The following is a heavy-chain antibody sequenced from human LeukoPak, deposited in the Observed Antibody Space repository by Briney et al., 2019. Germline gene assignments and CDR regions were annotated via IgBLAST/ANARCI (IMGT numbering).Heavy chain of an antibody. J-gene: IGHJ4*02. CDR3: TRNTIFGVVIEKYYFDY. D-gene: IGHD3-3*01. V-gene: IGHV3-49*04. Sequence: PGGSLRLSCAASGFTFSSYEMNWVRQAPGKGLEWVGFIRSKAYGGTTEYAASVKGRFTISRDDSKSIAYLQMNSLKTEDTAVYYCTRNTIFGVVIEKYYFDYWGQGTLVTVSS. CDR1: GFTFSSYE. CDR2: IRSKAYGGTT.